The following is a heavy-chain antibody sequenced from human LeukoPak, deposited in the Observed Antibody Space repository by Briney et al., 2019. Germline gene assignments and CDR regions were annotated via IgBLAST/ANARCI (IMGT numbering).Heavy chain of an antibody. V-gene: IGHV3-30*18. CDR3: AKDGAWELLEGSFDY. CDR2: ISYDGSNK. D-gene: IGHD1-26*01. J-gene: IGHJ4*02. CDR1: GFTFSSYG. Sequence: QSGGSLRLSCAASGFTFSSYGMHWVRQAPGKGLEWVAVISYDGSNKYYADSVKGRFTISRDNPKNTLYLQMNSLRVEDTSVYYCAKDGAWELLEGSFDYWGQGTLVTVSS.